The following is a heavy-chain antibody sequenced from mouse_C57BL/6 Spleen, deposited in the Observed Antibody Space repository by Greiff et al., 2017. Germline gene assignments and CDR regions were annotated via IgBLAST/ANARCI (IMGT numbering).Heavy chain of an antibody. D-gene: IGHD1-1*01. J-gene: IGHJ1*03. CDR2: IHPNSGST. V-gene: IGHV1-64*01. Sequence: QVQLQQPGAELVKPGASVKLSCKASGYTFTSYWMHWVKQRPGQGLEWIGMIHPNSGSTNYNEKFKSKATLTVDKSSSSAYMHRSSLTAEDSAVYYCARSGSSSRYFDVWGTGTTVTVSS. CDR1: GYTFTSYW. CDR3: ARSGSSSRYFDV.